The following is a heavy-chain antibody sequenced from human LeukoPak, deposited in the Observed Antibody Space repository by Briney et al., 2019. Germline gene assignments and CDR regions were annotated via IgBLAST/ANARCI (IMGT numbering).Heavy chain of an antibody. Sequence: ASVKVSCKASRYTFTSYAMNWVRQAPGQGLEWMGGIIPIFGTANYAQKFQGRVTITADESTSTAYMELSSLRSEDTAVYYCARLYYYDSSGYLSYDFDYWGQGTLVTVSS. D-gene: IGHD3-22*01. CDR1: RYTFTSYA. CDR3: ARLYYYDSSGYLSYDFDY. CDR2: IIPIFGTA. J-gene: IGHJ4*02. V-gene: IGHV1-69*13.